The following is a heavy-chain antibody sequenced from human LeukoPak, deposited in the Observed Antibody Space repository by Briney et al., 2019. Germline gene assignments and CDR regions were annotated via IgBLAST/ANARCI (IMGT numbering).Heavy chain of an antibody. CDR2: GDYSGGT. Sequence: SETLSLTCTVSGDSFTSVTDYWAWIRQPPGKGLEWIASGDYSGGTYYNPSLESRVAISADMSKNQISLKLTSVTGADTAVYYCARAERLAYCGGDCYSVFDYWGQGTLVTVSS. V-gene: IGHV4-39*07. CDR1: GDSFTSVTDY. J-gene: IGHJ4*02. CDR3: ARAERLAYCGGDCYSVFDY. D-gene: IGHD2-21*01.